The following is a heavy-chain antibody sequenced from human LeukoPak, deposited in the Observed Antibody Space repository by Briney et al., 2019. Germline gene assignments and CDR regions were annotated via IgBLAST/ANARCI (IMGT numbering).Heavy chain of an antibody. CDR3: ARRALAAAGTQYFDY. J-gene: IGHJ4*02. V-gene: IGHV4-34*01. CDR2: INHGGST. D-gene: IGHD6-13*01. CDR1: GGSFSGHY. Sequence: SETLSLTCAVSGGSFSGHYWNWIRQPPGKGLEWIGEINHGGSTNYNPSLKSRVTISVDTSQNQFSLKLSSVTAADTAVYYCARRALAAAGTQYFDYWGQGTVVTVSS.